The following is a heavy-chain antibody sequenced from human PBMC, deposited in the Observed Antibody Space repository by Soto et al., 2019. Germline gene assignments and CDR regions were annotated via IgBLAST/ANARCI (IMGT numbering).Heavy chain of an antibody. CDR2: INAGNGNT. D-gene: IGHD3-9*01. CDR3: AGEIGYYDILPELGDYNYYNGRAV. Sequence: ASVKVSCKASGYTFTSYAMHWVRQAPGQRLEWMGWINAGNGNTKYSQKFQGRVTITRDTSASTAYMELSSLRSEDTAVYYCAGEIGYYDILPELGDYNYYNGRAVGGQGPTVTVPS. CDR1: GYTFTSYA. V-gene: IGHV1-3*01. J-gene: IGHJ6*02.